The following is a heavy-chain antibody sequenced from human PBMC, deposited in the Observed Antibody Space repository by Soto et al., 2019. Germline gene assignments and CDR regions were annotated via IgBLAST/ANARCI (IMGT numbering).Heavy chain of an antibody. CDR2: IYYSGTT. CDR3: ARDNGRAKYYDSSGYWYYFDN. V-gene: IGHV4-28*03. CDR1: GYSISRSNW. J-gene: IGHJ4*02. D-gene: IGHD3-22*01. Sequence: SETLSLTCALSGYSISRSNWWVWIWQPPGKGLEWIGYIYYSGTTYYNPSLKRRVTISVDTAKNQFSLKLSSVTAADTAVYYCARDNGRAKYYDSSGYWYYFDNWGQGTLVSVAS.